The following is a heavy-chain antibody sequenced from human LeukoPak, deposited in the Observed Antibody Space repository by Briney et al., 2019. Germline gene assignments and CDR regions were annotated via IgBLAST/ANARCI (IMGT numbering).Heavy chain of an antibody. V-gene: IGHV3-15*07. CDR3: AKSLLGYCSSTSCYALDY. CDR1: GFTFSNAW. D-gene: IGHD2-2*01. J-gene: IGHJ4*02. Sequence: PGGSLRLSCAASGFTFSNAWMNWVRQAPGKGLEWVGRIKSKTDGGTTDYAAPVKGRFTISRDDSKNTLYLQMNSLKTEDTAVYYCAKSLLGYCSSTSCYALDYWGQGTLVTVSS. CDR2: IKSKTDGGTT.